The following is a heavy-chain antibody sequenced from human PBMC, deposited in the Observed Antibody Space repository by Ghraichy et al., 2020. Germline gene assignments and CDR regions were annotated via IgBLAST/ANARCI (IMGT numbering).Heavy chain of an antibody. D-gene: IGHD1-14*01. J-gene: IGHJ5*02. CDR2: IYYTGST. CDR3: ASSGIRASAFDP. V-gene: IGHV4-59*01. CDR1: GVSMTSYY. Sequence: GSLRLSCSVFGVSMTSYYWNWIPQPPGKGLEWIGYIYYTGSTSYSSSLESRVTMSVDTSKNQFSLKLTSVTAADTAVYYCASSGIRASAFDPWGQGTLVTVSS.